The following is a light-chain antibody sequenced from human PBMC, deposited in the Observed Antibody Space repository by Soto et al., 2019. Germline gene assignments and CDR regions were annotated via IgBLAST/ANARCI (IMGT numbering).Light chain of an antibody. CDR1: QSVSSNY. CDR2: GAS. V-gene: IGKV3-20*01. J-gene: IGKJ1*01. CDR3: QKYGSSPWT. Sequence: VMTQSPATLSLSPGDSATLSCRDSQSVSSNYLAWYQQKTGQAPRLLIYGASNRANGIPDRFSGSGSGTESTLTISRLEPEDFAVFYCQKYGSSPWTFGQGTKVDIK.